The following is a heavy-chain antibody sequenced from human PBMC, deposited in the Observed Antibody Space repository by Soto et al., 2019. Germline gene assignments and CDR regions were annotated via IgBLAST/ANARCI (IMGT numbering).Heavy chain of an antibody. V-gene: IGHV1-18*01. J-gene: IGHJ4*02. D-gene: IGHD4-17*01. CDR1: GYTFTSYG. Sequence: ASVKVSCKASGYTFTSYGISWVRQAPGQGLEWMGWISAYNGNTNYAQKLQGRVTMTSDTSTSTAYMELRSLRSDDTAVYYCARDEGPYGDYGYFDCWGQGTLVTVSS. CDR2: ISAYNGNT. CDR3: ARDEGPYGDYGYFDC.